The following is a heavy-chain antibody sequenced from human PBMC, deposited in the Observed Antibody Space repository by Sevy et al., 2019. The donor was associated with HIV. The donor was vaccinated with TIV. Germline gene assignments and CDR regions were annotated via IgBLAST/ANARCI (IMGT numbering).Heavy chain of an antibody. J-gene: IGHJ3*01. CDR1: GFTFNTHA. V-gene: IGHV3-23*01. CDR3: AKALNPVLESMIEVILRTLKGFDV. D-gene: IGHD3-22*01. CDR2: ISGPGLST. Sequence: GGSLRLSCTASGFTFNTHAMTWVRQAPGKGLEWVSVISGPGLSTYYSDSVEGRFTISRENSKNTLYLQMNSLRVDDTATYYCAKALNPVLESMIEVILRTLKGFDVWGQGTMVTVSS.